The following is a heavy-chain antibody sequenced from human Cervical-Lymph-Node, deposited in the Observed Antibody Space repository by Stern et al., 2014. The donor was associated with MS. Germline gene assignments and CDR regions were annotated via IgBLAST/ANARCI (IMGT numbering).Heavy chain of an antibody. CDR1: GGSISSSSYY. D-gene: IGHD4-17*01. J-gene: IGHJ4*02. CDR2: IYYSGST. Sequence: VQLVESGPGLVKPSETLSLTCTVSGGSISSSSYYWGWIRQPPGKGLEWIGSIYYSGSTYYNPSLKSRVTISVDTSKNQFPLKLSSVTAADTAVYYCASFASTVTVFDYWGQGTLVTVSS. V-gene: IGHV4-39*01. CDR3: ASFASTVTVFDY.